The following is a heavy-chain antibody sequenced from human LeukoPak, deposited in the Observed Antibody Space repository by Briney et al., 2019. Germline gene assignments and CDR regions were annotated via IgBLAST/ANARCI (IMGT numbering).Heavy chain of an antibody. CDR3: ARHRSSAMVTWVYFDY. Sequence: GESLKISCKGSGYSFTSYWIGWVRQMPGKGLEWMGIIHPGDSDTRYSPSFQGQVTISADKSISTAYLQWSSLKASDTAMYYCARHRSSAMVTWVYFDYWGQGTLVTVSS. CDR2: IHPGDSDT. J-gene: IGHJ4*02. V-gene: IGHV5-51*01. CDR1: GYSFTSYW. D-gene: IGHD5-18*01.